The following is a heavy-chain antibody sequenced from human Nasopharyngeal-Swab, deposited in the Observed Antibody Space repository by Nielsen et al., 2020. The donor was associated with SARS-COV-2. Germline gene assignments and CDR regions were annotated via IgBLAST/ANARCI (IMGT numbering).Heavy chain of an antibody. CDR2: IYSDGST. CDR1: GFTVSSNY. J-gene: IGHJ4*02. CDR3: AGKYSNGWYRF. Sequence: GGSLRLSCEASGFTVSSNYMSWVRQAPGKGLEWVSVIYSDGSTSYADSLKGRFTISRDKSKNTLYLQMNSLRTEDTAVYYCAGKYSNGWYRFWGQGTLVTVSS. D-gene: IGHD6-19*01. V-gene: IGHV3-53*01.